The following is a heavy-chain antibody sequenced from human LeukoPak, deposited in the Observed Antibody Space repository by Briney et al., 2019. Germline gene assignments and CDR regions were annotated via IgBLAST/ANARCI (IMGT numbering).Heavy chain of an antibody. CDR2: IYSGGKT. J-gene: IGHJ4*02. CDR1: GLTVSSNY. D-gene: IGHD3-22*01. Sequence: GGSLRLSCAASGLTVSSNYMSWVRQAPGKGLEWVSVIYSGGKTYYADSVEGRFTISRDNSKNTLYLQMNSLRAEDTAVYYCVRDGSAYYNENTGFRGEFDSWGQGALVTVSS. CDR3: VRDGSAYYNENTGFRGEFDS. V-gene: IGHV3-66*01.